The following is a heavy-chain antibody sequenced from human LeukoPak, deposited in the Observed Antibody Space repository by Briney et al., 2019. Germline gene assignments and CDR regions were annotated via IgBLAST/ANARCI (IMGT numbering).Heavy chain of an antibody. D-gene: IGHD3-22*01. V-gene: IGHV3-53*01. Sequence: GGSLRLSCAASGFTVSSNYMSWVRQAPGKGLEWVSVIYSGGSTYYADSVKGRFTISRDNSKNTLYLRMNSLRAEDTAVYYCARARLYYYDSSGYQYYLDYWGQGTLVTVSS. CDR1: GFTVSSNY. J-gene: IGHJ4*02. CDR2: IYSGGST. CDR3: ARARLYYYDSSGYQYYLDY.